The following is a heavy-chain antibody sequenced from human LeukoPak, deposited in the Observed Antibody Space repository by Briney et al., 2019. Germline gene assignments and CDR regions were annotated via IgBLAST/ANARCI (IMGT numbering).Heavy chain of an antibody. V-gene: IGHV4-59*08. CDR2: IYCSGST. J-gene: IGHJ4*02. CDR3: ARHASSSSPFDF. CDR1: GGSISGYY. D-gene: IGHD6-6*01. Sequence: SETLSLTCTVSGGSISGYYWTWIRQPPGRGLEWIGYIYCSGSTNYNPSLKSRVTISADTSKSQFSLKLSSVTAADTAVYYCARHASSSSPFDFWGQGTLVTVSS.